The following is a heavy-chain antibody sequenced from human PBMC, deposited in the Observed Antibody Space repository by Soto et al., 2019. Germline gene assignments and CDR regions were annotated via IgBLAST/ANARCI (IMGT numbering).Heavy chain of an antibody. V-gene: IGHV5-51*01. CDR1: GYSFSTFW. Sequence: PXDSLNLSWKGSGYSFSTFWIGWVGQMPGKGLEWMGIIYPSDSDTRYSPSFQGQVTISADKSSRTAYLHWSSLKASDSAMYYCARLPQDYYYHGMDVWGQGTKVTVSS. CDR2: IYPSDSDT. J-gene: IGHJ6*02. CDR3: ARLPQDYYYHGMDV.